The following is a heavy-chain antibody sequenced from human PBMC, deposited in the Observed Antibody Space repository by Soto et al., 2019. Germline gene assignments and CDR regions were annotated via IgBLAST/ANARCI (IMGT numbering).Heavy chain of an antibody. V-gene: IGHV3-30-3*01. J-gene: IGHJ4*02. Sequence: GGSLRLSCAASGFTFSSYAMHWVRQAPGKGLEWVAVISYDGSNKYYADSVKGRFTISRDNSKNTLYLQMNSLRAEDTAVYYCARSPIAVAGTERFDYWGQGTLVTVSS. CDR1: GFTFSSYA. CDR3: ARSPIAVAGTERFDY. CDR2: ISYDGSNK. D-gene: IGHD6-19*01.